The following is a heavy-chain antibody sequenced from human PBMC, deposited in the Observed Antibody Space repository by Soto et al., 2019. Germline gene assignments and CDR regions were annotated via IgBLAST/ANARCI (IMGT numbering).Heavy chain of an antibody. V-gene: IGHV1-69*13. CDR3: ARLYGISTSCYGSFDY. J-gene: IGHJ4*02. CDR2: IIPIFGTA. Sequence: SVKVSCKASGGTFSSYAISWVRQAPGQGLEWMGGIIPIFGTANYAQKFQGRVTITADESTSTAYMELSSLRSEDTAVYYCARLYGISTSCYGSFDYWGQGTLVTVSS. CDR1: GGTFSSYA. D-gene: IGHD2-2*01.